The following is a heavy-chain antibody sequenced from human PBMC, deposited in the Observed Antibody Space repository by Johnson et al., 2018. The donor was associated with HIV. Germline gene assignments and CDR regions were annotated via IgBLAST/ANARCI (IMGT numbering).Heavy chain of an antibody. CDR3: AKDSGYSGIYYKIGSFDI. V-gene: IGHV3-30*18. J-gene: IGHJ3*02. Sequence: QVQLVESGGGVVQPGGSLRLSCAASGFTVSSNYMSWVRQAPGKGLEWVAVISYDGSNKYYADSVKGRFTISRDNSKNTLYLQMNSLRAEDTALYYCAKDSGYSGIYYKIGSFDIWGQGAMVTVSS. D-gene: IGHD6-13*01. CDR1: GFTVSSNY. CDR2: ISYDGSNK.